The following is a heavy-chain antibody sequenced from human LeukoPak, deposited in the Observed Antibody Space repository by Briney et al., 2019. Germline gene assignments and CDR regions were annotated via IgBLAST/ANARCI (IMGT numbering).Heavy chain of an antibody. D-gene: IGHD3-3*01. CDR2: ITPIFGTA. CDR1: GGTFSSYA. V-gene: IGHV1-69*05. CDR3: ASSSSGLRFLEWSLDY. J-gene: IGHJ4*02. Sequence: SVKISCKASGGTFSSYAISWVRQAPGQGLEWMGGITPIFGTANYAQKFQGRVTITTDESTSTAYMELSSLRSEDTAVYYCASSSSGLRFLEWSLDYWGQGTLVTVSS.